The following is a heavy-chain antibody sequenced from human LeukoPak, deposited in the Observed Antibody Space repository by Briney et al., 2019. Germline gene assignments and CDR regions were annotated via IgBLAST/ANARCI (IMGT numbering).Heavy chain of an antibody. V-gene: IGHV4-59*01. D-gene: IGHD2-15*01. CDR1: GGSISSYY. Sequence: SETLSLTCTVSGGSISSYYWSWIRQPPGKGLEWIGYIYYSGSTNYNPSLKSRVTISVDTSKSQFSLKLSPVTAADTAVYYCARSVEGYCSGGSCYSYYYYMDVWGKGTTVTVSS. CDR3: ARSVEGYCSGGSCYSYYYYMDV. CDR2: IYYSGST. J-gene: IGHJ6*03.